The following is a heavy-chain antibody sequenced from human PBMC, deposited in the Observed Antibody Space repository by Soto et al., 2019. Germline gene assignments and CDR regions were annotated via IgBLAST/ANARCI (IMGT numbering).Heavy chain of an antibody. CDR2: IYHSGST. Sequence: QVQLQESGPGLVKPSGTLSLTCAVSGCSISSSNWWSWVRQPPGKGLEWIGEIYHSGSTNYTPSLKRLVNMSVDKSKTQFSLMLSSVTAAYTAAYYCARVLRAAAGTDLGQGTLVTVSS. CDR3: ARVLRAAAGTD. D-gene: IGHD6-13*01. CDR1: GCSISSSNW. V-gene: IGHV4-4*02. J-gene: IGHJ4*02.